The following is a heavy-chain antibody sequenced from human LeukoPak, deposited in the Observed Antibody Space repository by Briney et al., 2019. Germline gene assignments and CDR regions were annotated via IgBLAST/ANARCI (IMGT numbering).Heavy chain of an antibody. Sequence: ASETLSLTCTVSGGSIGSSSYYWGWIRQPPGKGLEWIGSIYYSGSTYYNPSLKSRVTISVDTSKNQFSLKLSSVTAADTAIYYCARSGGYGLIDYWGQGTLVTVSS. CDR2: IYYSGST. J-gene: IGHJ4*02. V-gene: IGHV4-39*01. CDR3: ARSGGYGLIDY. D-gene: IGHD1-26*01. CDR1: GGSIGSSSYY.